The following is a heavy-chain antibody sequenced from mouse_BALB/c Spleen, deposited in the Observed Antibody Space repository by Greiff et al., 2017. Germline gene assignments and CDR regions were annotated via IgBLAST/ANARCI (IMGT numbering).Heavy chain of an antibody. CDR2: IYPGGGYT. Sequence: QVQLKESGAELVRPGTSVKISCKASGYTFTNYWLGWVKQRPGHGLEWIGDIYPGGGYTNYNEKFKGKATLTADTSSSTAYMQLSSLTSEDSAVYFCVGALDGYYVDYWGQGTTLTVSS. CDR3: VGALDGYYVDY. V-gene: IGHV1-63*02. J-gene: IGHJ2*01. CDR1: GYTFTNYW. D-gene: IGHD2-3*01.